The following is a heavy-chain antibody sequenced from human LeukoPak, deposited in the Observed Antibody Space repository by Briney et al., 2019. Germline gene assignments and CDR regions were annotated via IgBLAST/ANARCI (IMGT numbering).Heavy chain of an antibody. CDR3: ARLPTGDY. Sequence: GGSLRLSCAASGFTFSSYGMHWVRQAPGKGLEWVSVIYSGGSSYYADSVKGRFTISRDNSKNTLYLQMNSLRGEDTAVYYCARLPTGDYWGQGTPVTVSS. CDR2: IYSGGSS. V-gene: IGHV3-NL1*01. D-gene: IGHD1-1*01. J-gene: IGHJ4*02. CDR1: GFTFSSYG.